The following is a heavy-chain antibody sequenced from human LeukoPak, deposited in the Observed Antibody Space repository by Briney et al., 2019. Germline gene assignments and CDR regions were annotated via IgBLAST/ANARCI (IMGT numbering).Heavy chain of an antibody. V-gene: IGHV1-8*01. CDR2: MNPNSGNT. CDR1: GYTFTSYD. CDR3: AKGPRYGYGLSSGWFDY. D-gene: IGHD6-19*01. J-gene: IGHJ4*02. Sequence: GASVKVPCKASGYTFTSYDINWVRQATGQGLEWMGWMNPNSGNTGYAQKFQGRVTMTRNTSISTAYMELSSLRSEDTAVYYCAKGPRYGYGLSSGWFDYRGQGTLVTVSS.